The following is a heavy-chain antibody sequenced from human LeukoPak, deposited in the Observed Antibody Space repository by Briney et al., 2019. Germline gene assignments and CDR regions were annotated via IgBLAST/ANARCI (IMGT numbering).Heavy chain of an antibody. Sequence: NPSPSLSLTCTVSGGSISSYYWSWIRQPPRKGLEWIGDIYYSGSTNYNPSLKSRVTISVDTSKNQFSLKLSSVTAADTAVYYCATSYIGGFGKPDYWGQGTLVTVSS. CDR1: GGSISSYY. V-gene: IGHV4-59*12. J-gene: IGHJ4*02. CDR3: ATSYIGGFGKPDY. D-gene: IGHD3-16*01. CDR2: IYYSGST.